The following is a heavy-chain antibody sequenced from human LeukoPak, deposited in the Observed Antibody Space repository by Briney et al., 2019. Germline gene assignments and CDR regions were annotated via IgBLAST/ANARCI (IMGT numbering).Heavy chain of an antibody. Sequence: PSETLSLTCAVSGGSISSSNWWSWVRQPPGKGLEWIGEIYHSGSTDYNPSLKSRVTISVDKSKNQFSLKLSSVTAADTAVYYCARDRADYDFWSGYTYRPDPNAFDIWGQGTMVTVSS. CDR3: ARDRADYDFWSGYTYRPDPNAFDI. CDR2: IYHSGST. J-gene: IGHJ3*02. D-gene: IGHD3-3*01. V-gene: IGHV4-4*02. CDR1: GGSISSSNW.